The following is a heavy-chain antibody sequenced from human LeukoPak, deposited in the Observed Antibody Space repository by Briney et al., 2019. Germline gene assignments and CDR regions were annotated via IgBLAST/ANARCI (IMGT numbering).Heavy chain of an antibody. Sequence: GGSLGLSCAASGFTFSSYAMSWVRQAPGKGLEWVSVISGSGDSTYYADSVKGRFTISRDNSKNTLYLQMNSLRAEDTAVYYCAILWAAMVTDYWGQGTLVTVSS. J-gene: IGHJ4*02. V-gene: IGHV3-23*01. D-gene: IGHD5-18*01. CDR1: GFTFSSYA. CDR2: ISGSGDST. CDR3: AILWAAMVTDY.